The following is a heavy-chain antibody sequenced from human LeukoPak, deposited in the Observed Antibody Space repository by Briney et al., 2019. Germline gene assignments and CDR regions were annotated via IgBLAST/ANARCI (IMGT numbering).Heavy chain of an antibody. D-gene: IGHD3-16*02. CDR3: TTGGSSLAGDYVWGSYRYGGGDYFDY. Sequence: GGSLRLSCAASGFTFSNAWMSWVRQAPGKGLEWVGRIKSKTDGGTTDYAAPVKGRFTISRDDSKNTLYLQMNSLKTEDTAMYYCTTGGSSLAGDYVWGSYRYGGGDYFDYWGQGTLVTVSS. CDR1: GFTFSNAW. J-gene: IGHJ4*02. CDR2: IKSKTDGGTT. V-gene: IGHV3-15*01.